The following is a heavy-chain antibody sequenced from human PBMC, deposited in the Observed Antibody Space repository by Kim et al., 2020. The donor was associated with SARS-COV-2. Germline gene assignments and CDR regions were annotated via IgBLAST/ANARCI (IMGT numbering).Heavy chain of an antibody. V-gene: IGHV3-30*04. D-gene: IGHD6-6*01. Sequence: GGSLRLSCAASGFTFSSYAMHWVRQAPGMGLEWVAVISYDGSNKYYVDSVKGRFTISRDNSKNTLYLQMNSLRAEDTAVYYCARDRVMYSSSSGGYYYYGMDVWGQGTTVTVSS. CDR1: GFTFSSYA. J-gene: IGHJ6*02. CDR3: ARDRVMYSSSSGGYYYYGMDV. CDR2: ISYDGSNK.